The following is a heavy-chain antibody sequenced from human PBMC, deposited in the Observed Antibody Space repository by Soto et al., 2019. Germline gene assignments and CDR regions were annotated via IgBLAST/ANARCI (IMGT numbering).Heavy chain of an antibody. CDR3: ARETESGYDNGGYSYGYRVDYYFDY. D-gene: IGHD5-18*01. V-gene: IGHV1-69*13. CDR2: IIPIFGTA. J-gene: IGHJ4*02. Sequence: ASVKVSCKASGGTFSSYAISWVRQAPGQGLEWMGGIIPIFGTANYAQKFQGRVTITADESTSTAYMELSSLRSEDTAVYYCARETESGYDNGGYSYGYRVDYYFDYWGQGTLVTVSS. CDR1: GGTFSSYA.